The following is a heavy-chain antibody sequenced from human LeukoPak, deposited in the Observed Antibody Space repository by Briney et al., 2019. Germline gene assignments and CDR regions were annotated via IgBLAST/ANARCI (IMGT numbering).Heavy chain of an antibody. D-gene: IGHD4-17*01. CDR1: GGSISSVSYY. V-gene: IGHV4-39*07. Sequence: SQTLSLTCTVSGGSISSVSYYWSWIRQPPGKGLEWIGEINHSGSTNYNPSLKSRVTISVDTSKNQFSLKLSSVTAADTAVYYCARDQKVGLTTLDAFDIWGQGTMVTVSS. CDR3: ARDQKVGLTTLDAFDI. J-gene: IGHJ3*02. CDR2: INHSGST.